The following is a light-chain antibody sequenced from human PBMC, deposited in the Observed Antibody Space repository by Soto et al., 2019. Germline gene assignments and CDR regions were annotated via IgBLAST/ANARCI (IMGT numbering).Light chain of an antibody. Sequence: IVLTQSPGTLSLSPGERATLSCRASQSVRSRYLAWYQQKAGQAPRLLIYDASRRATGIPDRFSSSGSGTDFALTISRLEPEDFAVYYCQRYGSSVTFGGGTKVEIK. CDR1: QSVRSRY. CDR2: DAS. CDR3: QRYGSSVT. V-gene: IGKV3-20*01. J-gene: IGKJ4*01.